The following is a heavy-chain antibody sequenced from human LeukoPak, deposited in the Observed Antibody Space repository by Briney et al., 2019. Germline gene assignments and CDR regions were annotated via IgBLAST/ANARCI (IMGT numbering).Heavy chain of an antibody. J-gene: IGHJ4*02. CDR3: ASSHYDSYDY. CDR2: INHSGST. D-gene: IGHD3-3*01. V-gene: IGHV4-34*01. Sequence: PSETLSLTCAVYGGSFSGYYLSWIRQPPGKGLEWIGEINHSGSTNYNPSLKSRVTISVDTSKNQFSLKLSSVTAADTAVYYCASSHYDSYDYWGQGTLVTVSS. CDR1: GGSFSGYY.